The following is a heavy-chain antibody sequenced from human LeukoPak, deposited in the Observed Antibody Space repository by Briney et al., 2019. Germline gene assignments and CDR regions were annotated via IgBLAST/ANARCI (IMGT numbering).Heavy chain of an antibody. J-gene: IGHJ4*02. CDR2: IYGGGNI. V-gene: IGHV3-53*01. CDR3: ARGAGYNYPYYFDY. Sequence: GGSLRLSCAASGFTVSSNYMNWVRQAPGKGLEWVSVIYGGGNIYYADSVKGRFTISRDNSKNTLYLQMNSLSAEDTAVYYCARGAGYNYPYYFDYWGQGTLVTVSS. D-gene: IGHD5-24*01. CDR1: GFTVSSNY.